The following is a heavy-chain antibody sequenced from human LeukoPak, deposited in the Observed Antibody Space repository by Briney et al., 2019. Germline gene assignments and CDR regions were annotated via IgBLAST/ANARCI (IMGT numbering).Heavy chain of an antibody. CDR2: DGRNT. D-gene: IGHD3-10*01. CDR1: GFTFSSYW. CDR3: ARESYASGSYYWDY. J-gene: IGHJ4*02. V-gene: IGHV3-74*01. Sequence: PGGSLRLSCVTSGFTFSSYWMHWVRQLPGKGLEWVSRDGRNTNYADSVKGRFTVSRDNAKNTLHLQMNSLRAEDTAVYFCARESYASGSYYWDYWGQGALVTDSS.